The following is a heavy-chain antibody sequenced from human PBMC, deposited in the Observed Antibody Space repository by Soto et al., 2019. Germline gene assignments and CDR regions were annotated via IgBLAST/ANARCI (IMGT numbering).Heavy chain of an antibody. J-gene: IGHJ4*02. CDR3: TTGITIFGVPRSPFDY. V-gene: IGHV3-15*01. D-gene: IGHD3-3*01. Sequence: WGSLRLSCAASGFTFSNAWMSWGRQPPGKGLEWEGRMKSKTDGGTTDYAAPVKGRLTISRDDSKNTLYLQMNSLKTADTAVYYCTTGITIFGVPRSPFDYWGEGTLVTVSS. CDR1: GFTFSNAW. CDR2: MKSKTDGGTT.